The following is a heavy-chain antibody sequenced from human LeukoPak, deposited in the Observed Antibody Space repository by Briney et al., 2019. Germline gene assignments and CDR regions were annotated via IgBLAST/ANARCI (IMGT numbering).Heavy chain of an antibody. CDR2: IRYDGTNT. V-gene: IGHV3-30*02. CDR1: GFTFSSYG. CDR3: AKDRSFWGGYYWARSGDFDY. Sequence: GGSLRLSCAASGFTFSSYGMHWVRQAPGKGLEWVACIRYDGTNTYYADSVKGRFTISRDNSKNTLYLQMNSLRAEDTAVYYCAKDRSFWGGYYWARSGDFDYWGKGTLVTVSS. D-gene: IGHD3-3*01. J-gene: IGHJ4*02.